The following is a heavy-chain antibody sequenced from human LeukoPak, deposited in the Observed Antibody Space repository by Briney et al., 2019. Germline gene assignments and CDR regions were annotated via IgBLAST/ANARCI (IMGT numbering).Heavy chain of an antibody. V-gene: IGHV3-9*01. CDR1: GFTFDAYA. D-gene: IGHD6-6*01. CDR2: ISWNSGSI. Sequence: GGSLRLSCAASGFTFDAYAMHWVRQAPGKGLEWVSGISWNSGSIVYADSVKGRFTISRDNAKNSLYLQMNSLRAEDTALYYCAKDGSGGLAARLYLYYWGQGTLVTVSS. J-gene: IGHJ4*02. CDR3: AKDGSGGLAARLYLYY.